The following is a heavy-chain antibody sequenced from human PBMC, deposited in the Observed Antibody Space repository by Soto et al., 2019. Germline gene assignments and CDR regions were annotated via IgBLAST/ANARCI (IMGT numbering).Heavy chain of an antibody. Sequence: QVQLVQSGAEVRQPASSVKVSCKTSGGTFSSYAISWVRQDPGQGLEWMGGIVPIVDTSTYAQKFQGRVTIPADESTSTAYMELSSLRSDDTAIYYCVRVVAIPGYPDNWGQGTLVTVSS. V-gene: IGHV1-69*12. J-gene: IGHJ4*02. CDR3: VRVVAIPGYPDN. D-gene: IGHD5-12*01. CDR1: GGTFSSYA. CDR2: IVPIVDTS.